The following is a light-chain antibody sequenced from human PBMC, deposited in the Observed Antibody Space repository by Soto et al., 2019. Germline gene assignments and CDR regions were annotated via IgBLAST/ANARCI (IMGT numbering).Light chain of an antibody. CDR3: QQLHSTSSYT. V-gene: IGKV1-39*01. CDR1: QNIRYY. Sequence: DIQMTQSPSSLSASVGNRVTIPCRASQNIRYYLNWYQQRPGKTPNLLVYAASNLRGGVPSRFSGSDSGTVFTLTISTLQPEDFATYYCQQLHSTSSYTFGQGTRVDIK. CDR2: AAS. J-gene: IGKJ2*01.